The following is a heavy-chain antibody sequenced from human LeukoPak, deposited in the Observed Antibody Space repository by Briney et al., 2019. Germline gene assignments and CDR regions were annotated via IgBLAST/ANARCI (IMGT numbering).Heavy chain of an antibody. CDR1: GFTFSSYS. Sequence: PGGSLRLSCAASGFTFSSYSMNWVRQAPGKGLEWVSSISSSSSYIYYADSVKGRFTISRDNAKNSLYLQMNSLRAEGTAVYYCAQGCRGDAFDIWGQGTMVTVSS. D-gene: IGHD2-15*01. J-gene: IGHJ3*02. CDR3: AQGCRGDAFDI. V-gene: IGHV3-21*01. CDR2: ISSSSSYI.